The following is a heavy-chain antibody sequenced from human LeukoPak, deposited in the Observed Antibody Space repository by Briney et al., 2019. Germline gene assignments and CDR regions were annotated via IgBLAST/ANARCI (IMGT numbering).Heavy chain of an antibody. CDR3: ARDLRGYYDSSGYYPRNVNYYYGMDV. V-gene: IGHV4-61*01. CDR1: GGSVSSGSYY. Sequence: SETLSLTCTVSGGSVSSGSYYWSWIRQPPGKGLEWIGYIYYSGSTNYNPSLKSRVTISVDTSKNQFSLKLSSVTAADTAVYYCARDLRGYYDSSGYYPRNVNYYYGMDVWGQGTTVTVSS. CDR2: IYYSGST. D-gene: IGHD3-22*01. J-gene: IGHJ6*02.